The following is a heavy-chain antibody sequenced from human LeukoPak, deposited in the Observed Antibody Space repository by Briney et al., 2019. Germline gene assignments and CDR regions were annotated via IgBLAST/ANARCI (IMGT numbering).Heavy chain of an antibody. V-gene: IGHV4-39*07. CDR3: ARVGYNWNYFSFLSWFDP. CDR1: GGSISSSSYY. Sequence: SETLSLTCPVSGGSISSSSYYWGWIRQPPGKGLEWIGSIYYSGSTYYNPSLKSRVTISVDTSKNQFSLKLSSVTAADTAVYYCARVGYNWNYFSFLSWFDPWGQGTLVTVSS. J-gene: IGHJ5*02. D-gene: IGHD1-7*01. CDR2: IYYSGST.